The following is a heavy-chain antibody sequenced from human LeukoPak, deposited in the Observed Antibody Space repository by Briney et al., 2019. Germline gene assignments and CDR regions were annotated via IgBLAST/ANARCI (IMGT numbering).Heavy chain of an antibody. CDR1: GGSISSYY. Sequence: SETLSLTCTVSGGSISSYYLSWIRQPAGKGLEWIGRIYSRGTTYNPSLKDRVTMPADTSRNHVSLTLNSVTAADTAVYYCARDSGTTGEVKFDPWGQGTLVTVSS. CDR2: IYSRGT. CDR3: ARDSGTTGEVKFDP. J-gene: IGHJ5*02. V-gene: IGHV4-4*07. D-gene: IGHD3-10*01.